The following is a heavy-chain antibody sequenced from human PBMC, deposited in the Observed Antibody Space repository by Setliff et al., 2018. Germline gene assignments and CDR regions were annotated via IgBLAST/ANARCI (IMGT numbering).Heavy chain of an antibody. Sequence: GSLRLSCAASGFTFVNYWMHWVRQAPGKGLVWVSRVNSDGSSEMYADSVKGRFTISRDNAKNSLFLQMNILEVEDTAVYYCVRDWASGDDHWGRGTLVTVSS. CDR1: GFTFVNYW. V-gene: IGHV3-74*03. D-gene: IGHD3-10*01. CDR2: VNSDGSSE. CDR3: VRDWASGDDH. J-gene: IGHJ4*02.